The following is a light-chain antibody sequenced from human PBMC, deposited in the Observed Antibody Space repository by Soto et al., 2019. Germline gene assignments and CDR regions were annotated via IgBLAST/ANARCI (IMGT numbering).Light chain of an antibody. CDR2: DVS. V-gene: IGLV2-14*03. J-gene: IGLJ1*01. CDR1: GSDVGRYNY. Sequence: QSALTQPAPVSGSPGQSITISCTGTGSDVGRYNYVSWYQQHPGKAPKLIIYDVSNRPSGVSNRFSASKSGNTASLTISGLQAEDETDYYCSSYTSASTYVFGTGTKLTVL. CDR3: SSYTSASTYV.